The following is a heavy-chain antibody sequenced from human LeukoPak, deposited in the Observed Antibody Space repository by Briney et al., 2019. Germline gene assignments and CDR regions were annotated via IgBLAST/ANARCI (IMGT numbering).Heavy chain of an antibody. Sequence: PGGSLRLSCEASGLSFGDYTMHWVRQPPGKGLEWVSLISRNGAATKYADSVRGRFTVSRDNAKNSLYLQMNSLRAEDTAVYYCARDYPDYGDYDDAFDIWGQGTMVTVSS. D-gene: IGHD4-17*01. CDR1: GLSFGDYT. CDR3: ARDYPDYGDYDDAFDI. J-gene: IGHJ3*02. CDR2: ISRNGAAT. V-gene: IGHV3-43*01.